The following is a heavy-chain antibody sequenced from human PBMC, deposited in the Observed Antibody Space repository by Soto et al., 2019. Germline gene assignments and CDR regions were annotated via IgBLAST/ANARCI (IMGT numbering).Heavy chain of an antibody. CDR3: VAELYSGGGCCSFDF. CDR1: GFTFTNSA. J-gene: IGHJ3*01. CDR2: IIVASGRT. V-gene: IGHV1-58*01. D-gene: IGHD2-21*02. Sequence: QVQIVQSGPEVKRPGTSVRVSCKTSGFTFTNSAVQWVRQARGQRLEWIGWIIVASGRTNYAREVQERVTISRDTSTATAYMELCGLRSADTAVYYCVAELYSGGGCCSFDFWGQGTMVTVAS.